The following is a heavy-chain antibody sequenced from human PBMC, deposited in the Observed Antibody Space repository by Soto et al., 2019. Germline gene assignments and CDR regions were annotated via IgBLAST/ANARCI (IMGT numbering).Heavy chain of an antibody. CDR3: ARGSYDHVWGNYRKGLDY. Sequence: QVQLVQSGAEVKEPGASVKVSCKASGYTFTSYGFSWVRQAPGQGLEWLGWISAYDGNTNYAQNLQGRVTMTTDTSTTTAYMELRSLRSDDTAVYYCARGSYDHVWGNYRKGLDYWGQGTLVTVSS. V-gene: IGHV1-18*01. J-gene: IGHJ4*02. CDR2: ISAYDGNT. CDR1: GYTFTSYG. D-gene: IGHD3-16*02.